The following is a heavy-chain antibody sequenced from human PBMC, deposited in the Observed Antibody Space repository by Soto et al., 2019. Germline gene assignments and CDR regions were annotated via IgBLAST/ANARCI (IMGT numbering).Heavy chain of an antibody. CDR3: AKAVFSSTNYRSLAFDI. J-gene: IGHJ3*02. CDR1: GFTFRSYA. V-gene: IGHV3-23*01. D-gene: IGHD1-7*01. CDR2: ITSIGGDT. Sequence: PGGALRLSCAASGFTFRSYAMNWGRQAPGEVPVWVSVITSIGGDTYYADSVKGRFTISRDNSKNTLYLQMNSLRAEDTAIYFCAKAVFSSTNYRSLAFDIWGQGTMVT.